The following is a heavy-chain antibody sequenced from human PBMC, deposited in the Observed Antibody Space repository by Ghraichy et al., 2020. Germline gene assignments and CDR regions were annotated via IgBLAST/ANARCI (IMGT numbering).Heavy chain of an antibody. CDR1: GFTFSNHG. J-gene: IGHJ4*02. CDR3: AKKGDSGTKYLFDY. D-gene: IGHD3/OR15-3a*01. Sequence: LSLTCAASGFTFSNHGMHWVRQPPGKGLEWVAVVSSHGGTVYYNASVKGRFTVSRDNSKNPLSLQMNSLSAEDTAVYYCAKKGDSGTKYLFDYWGQGTLVTVSS. V-gene: IGHV3-30*18. CDR2: VSSHGGTV.